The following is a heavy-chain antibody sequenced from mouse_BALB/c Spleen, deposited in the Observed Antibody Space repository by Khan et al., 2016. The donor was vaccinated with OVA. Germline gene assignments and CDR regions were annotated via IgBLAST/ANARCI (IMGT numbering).Heavy chain of an antibody. Sequence: EVQLQQSGPELVKPGASVKISCKASGYSFTGYFMNWVMQSHGKSLEWIGRINPHIGETFYQKFKDKATLTVDESSTTAHMELRSLSSEDSAVYYCARKNGSDFDYWGQGTTLTVSS. J-gene: IGHJ2*01. CDR3: ARKNGSDFDY. CDR2: INPHIGET. V-gene: IGHV1-20*02. CDR1: GYSFTGYF. D-gene: IGHD1-1*01.